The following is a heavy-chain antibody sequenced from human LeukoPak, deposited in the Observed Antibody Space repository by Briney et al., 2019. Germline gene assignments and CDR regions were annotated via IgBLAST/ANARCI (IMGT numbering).Heavy chain of an antibody. V-gene: IGHV3-30-3*02. CDR2: ISYDGSNK. Sequence: GSLRLSCAASGFTFSRYAMHWVRQAPGKGLEWVAVISYDGSNKDYADSVKGRFTISRDNSKNTVYLQMNSLRAEDTAVYYCASYCSSTSCYKGIDYWGQGTLVTVSS. J-gene: IGHJ4*02. CDR3: ASYCSSTSCYKGIDY. D-gene: IGHD2-2*02. CDR1: GFTFSRYA.